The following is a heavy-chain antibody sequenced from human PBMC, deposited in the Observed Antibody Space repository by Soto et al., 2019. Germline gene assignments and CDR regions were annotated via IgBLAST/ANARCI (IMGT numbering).Heavy chain of an antibody. CDR2: IYHSGST. J-gene: IGHJ5*02. Sequence: PSETLPLTCAVSGGSISSDNWWTWVRQPPGKGLEWIGEIYHSGSTNYNPSLKSRVIISLDKSKNQFSLRLSSVSAADTAVYYCARIKGPHFDLRGQRTLVTVSS. CDR3: ARIKGPHFDL. CDR1: GGSISSDNW. V-gene: IGHV4-4*02.